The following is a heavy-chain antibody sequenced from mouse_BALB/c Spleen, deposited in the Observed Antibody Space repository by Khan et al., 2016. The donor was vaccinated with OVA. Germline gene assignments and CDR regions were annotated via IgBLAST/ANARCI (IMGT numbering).Heavy chain of an antibody. J-gene: IGHJ3*01. CDR3: AGGVLGQQTWFAY. CDR2: INPYNDYT. D-gene: IGHD3-1*01. Sequence: VQLQQSGPELVKPGASVKMSCKASGYTFTSYDMYWVKQKPGQGLEWIGYINPYNDYTKFNEKFKGKATLTSDNSSSTAYMVLSSLTCEDSGVYYCAGGVLGQQTWFAYWGQGTLVTVSA. CDR1: GYTFTSYD. V-gene: IGHV1S136*01.